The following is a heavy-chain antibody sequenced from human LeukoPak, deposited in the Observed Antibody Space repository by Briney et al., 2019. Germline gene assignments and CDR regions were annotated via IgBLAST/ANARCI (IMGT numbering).Heavy chain of an antibody. CDR2: IKQDGSEK. D-gene: IGHD3-22*01. CDR1: GFTFSSYW. Sequence: PGGSLRLSCAASGFTFSSYWMSWVRQAPGKGLEWVANIKQDGSEKKYVDSVKGRFTISRDNAKNSLYLQMDSLRAEDTAVYYCARGEYDDSMGFYHFDYWGQGTLVTVSS. J-gene: IGHJ4*02. V-gene: IGHV3-7*01. CDR3: ARGEYDDSMGFYHFDY.